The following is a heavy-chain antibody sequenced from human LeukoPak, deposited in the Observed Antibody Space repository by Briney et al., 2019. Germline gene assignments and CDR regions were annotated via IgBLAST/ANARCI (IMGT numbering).Heavy chain of an antibody. CDR1: GGSFSGYY. J-gene: IGHJ4*02. D-gene: IGHD6-13*01. CDR3: ARHSSSWNY. Sequence: SETLSLTCAVYGGSFSGYYWSWIRQPPGKGLEWIGYIYYSGSTNYNPSLKSRVTISVDTSKNQFSLKLSSVTAADTAVYYCARHSSSWNYWGQGTLVTVSS. CDR2: IYYSGST. V-gene: IGHV4-59*01.